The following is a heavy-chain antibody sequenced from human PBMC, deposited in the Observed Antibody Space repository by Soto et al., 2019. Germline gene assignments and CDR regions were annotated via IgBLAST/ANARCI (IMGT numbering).Heavy chain of an antibody. Sequence: QVQLVQSGAEVKKPGASVKVSCKASGYTFTSYGISWVRQAPGQGLEWMGWSSAYSGNTNYAQKLQGRVTMTTDTSTSTAYMELRSPRSDDTAVYYCARDKGAYCGGDCYSTWFDPWGQGTLVTVSS. D-gene: IGHD2-21*02. V-gene: IGHV1-18*01. CDR3: ARDKGAYCGGDCYSTWFDP. CDR1: GYTFTSYG. J-gene: IGHJ5*02. CDR2: SSAYSGNT.